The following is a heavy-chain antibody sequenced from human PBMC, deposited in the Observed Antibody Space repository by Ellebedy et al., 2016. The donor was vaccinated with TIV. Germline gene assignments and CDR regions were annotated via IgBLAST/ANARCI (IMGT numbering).Heavy chain of an antibody. CDR1: GFAFTSHY. CDR3: ASYINYNWFDP. CDR2: IARDGRTT. J-gene: IGHJ5*02. Sequence: PGGSLRLSCETSGFAFTSHYMNWVRQVPGKGLVWVSRIARDGRTTDYPDSVKGRFTISRDNSKNTLYLQMNSLRAEDTAVYYCASYINYNWFDPWGQGTLVTVSS. V-gene: IGHV3-74*01.